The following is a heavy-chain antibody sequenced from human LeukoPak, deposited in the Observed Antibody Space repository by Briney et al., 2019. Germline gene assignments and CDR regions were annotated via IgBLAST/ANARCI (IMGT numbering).Heavy chain of an antibody. D-gene: IGHD3-22*01. V-gene: IGHV3-30*02. CDR3: AKDLYEYDSSGYPPDFDY. J-gene: IGHJ4*02. Sequence: PGGSLTLSCAASGFTFSSYGMHWVRQAPGNGLEWVAFIRYDGSNKYYADSVKGRFTISRDNSTHTLYLQVNSLRAEDTAVYYCAKDLYEYDSSGYPPDFDYWGQGTLVTVSS. CDR1: GFTFSSYG. CDR2: IRYDGSNK.